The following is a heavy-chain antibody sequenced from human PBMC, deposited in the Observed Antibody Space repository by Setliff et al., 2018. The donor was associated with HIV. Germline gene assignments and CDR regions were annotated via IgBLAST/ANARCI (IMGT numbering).Heavy chain of an antibody. CDR3: MREATARAGDF. V-gene: IGHV3-7*03. CDR1: GFTSSSYW. Sequence: PGGSLRLSCVASGFTSSSYWMSWVRQAPGKGLEWVANIKQDGSEKYYVDSVKGRFTISRDNAKNSLYLQLNSLRPADTAIYYCMREATARAGDFWGQGALVTVSS. CDR2: IKQDGSEK. J-gene: IGHJ4*02. D-gene: IGHD2-21*02.